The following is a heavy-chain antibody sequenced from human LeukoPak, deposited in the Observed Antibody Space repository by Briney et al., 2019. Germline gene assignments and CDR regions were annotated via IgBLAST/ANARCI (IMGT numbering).Heavy chain of an antibody. V-gene: IGHV3-7*01. CDR1: GFTFSSNW. J-gene: IGHJ4*02. Sequence: PGGSLRLSCVASGFTFSSNWMSWVRQAPGKGLEWVANIKYDGGEKYYVDSVKGRFTISRDNAKNSVYLQMNSLRAEDTAVYYWAKDSDSGAYDYWGQGTLVTVSS. CDR3: AKDSDSGAYDY. CDR2: IKYDGGEK. D-gene: IGHD6-19*01.